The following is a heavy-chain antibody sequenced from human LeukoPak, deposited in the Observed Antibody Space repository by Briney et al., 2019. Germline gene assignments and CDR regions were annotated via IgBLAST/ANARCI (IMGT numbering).Heavy chain of an antibody. CDR2: ISYDGSNK. Sequence: PGRSLRLSCAASGFTFSSYAVHWVRQAPGKGLEWVAVISYDGSNKYYADSVKGRFTISRDNSKNTLYLQMNSLRAEDKAVYYCARDKYGNSGNNWFDPWGQGTLVTVPP. D-gene: IGHD1-7*01. CDR1: GFTFSSYA. V-gene: IGHV3-30*04. CDR3: ARDKYGNSGNNWFDP. J-gene: IGHJ5*02.